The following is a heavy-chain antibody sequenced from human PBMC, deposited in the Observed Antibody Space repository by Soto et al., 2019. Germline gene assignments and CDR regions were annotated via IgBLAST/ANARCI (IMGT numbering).Heavy chain of an antibody. D-gene: IGHD2-15*01. CDR2: INHSGST. CDR3: ARGPLGRYCSGGSCYPGYYYYGMDV. CDR1: GGSFSGYY. J-gene: IGHJ6*02. Sequence: PSETLSLTCAVYGGSFSGYYWSWIRQPPGKGLEWIGEINHSGSTNYNPSLKSRVNISVDTSKNQFSLKLSSVTAADTAVYYCARGPLGRYCSGGSCYPGYYYYGMDVWGQGTTVTVSS. V-gene: IGHV4-34*01.